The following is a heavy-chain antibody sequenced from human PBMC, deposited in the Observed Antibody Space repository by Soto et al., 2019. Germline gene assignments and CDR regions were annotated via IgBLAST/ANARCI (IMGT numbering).Heavy chain of an antibody. V-gene: IGHV3-48*03. CDR2: ISSSGSTI. Sequence: GGSLRLSCAASGFTFSSYEMNWVRQAPGKGLEWVSYISSSGSTIYYADSVKGRFTISRDNAKDSLYLQMNSLRAEDTAVYYCARESGSLVAATGDDFDIWGRGTMVTVSS. J-gene: IGHJ3*02. D-gene: IGHD2-15*01. CDR3: ARESGSLVAATGDDFDI. CDR1: GFTFSSYE.